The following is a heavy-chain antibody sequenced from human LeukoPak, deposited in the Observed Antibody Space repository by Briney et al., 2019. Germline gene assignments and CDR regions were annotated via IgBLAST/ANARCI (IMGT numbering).Heavy chain of an antibody. CDR2: ISWNSGSI. Sequence: SLRLSCAASGFTFDDYAMHGVRPAPGKGLEWVSGISWNSGSIGYADSVKGRFTISRDNAKNSLYLQMNSLRAEDTALYYCAKDTVWFGELTPLDYGMDVWGQGTTVTVSS. CDR3: AKDTVWFGELTPLDYGMDV. CDR1: GFTFDDYA. D-gene: IGHD3-10*01. V-gene: IGHV3-9*01. J-gene: IGHJ6*02.